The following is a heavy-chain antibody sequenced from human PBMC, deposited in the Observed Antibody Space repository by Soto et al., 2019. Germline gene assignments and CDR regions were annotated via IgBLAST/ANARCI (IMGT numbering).Heavy chain of an antibody. V-gene: IGHV1-69*02. D-gene: IGHD5-12*01. CDR3: ARVVDFSFDA. CDR2: IIPVLGIP. J-gene: IGHJ4*02. CDR1: GGTLSSDS. Sequence: QVQLVQSGAELKKPGSSVKVSCMSSGGTLSSDSFSWVRQAPRQGLEWMGRIIPVLGIPNYAQKFQGRLTISADRSTTTGYMELSSLPSEDTAVYYCARVVDFSFDAWGQGTMVPVSS.